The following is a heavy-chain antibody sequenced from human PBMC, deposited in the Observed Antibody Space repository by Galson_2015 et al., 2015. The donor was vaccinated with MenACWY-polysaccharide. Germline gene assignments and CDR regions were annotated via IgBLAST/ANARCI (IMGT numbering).Heavy chain of an antibody. CDR2: IYPGDSDT. V-gene: IGHV5-51*01. CDR3: ARASTKGGCSSTSCPNWFDP. CDR1: GYSFTSYW. Sequence: QSGAEVKKPGESLKISCKGSGYSFTSYWIGWVRQMPGKGLEWMGIIYPGDSDTRYSPSFQGQVTISADKSISTAYLQGSSLKASDTAMYYCARASTKGGCSSTSCPNWFDPWGQGTLVTVSS. D-gene: IGHD2-2*01. J-gene: IGHJ5*02.